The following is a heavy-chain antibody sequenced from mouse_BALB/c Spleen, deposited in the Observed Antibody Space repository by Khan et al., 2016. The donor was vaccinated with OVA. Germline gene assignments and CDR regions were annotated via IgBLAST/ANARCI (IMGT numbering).Heavy chain of an antibody. D-gene: IGHD1-1*01. V-gene: IGHV1-77*01. CDR1: GYTFTDYV. J-gene: IGHJ1*01. CDR2: IYPGSGRT. CDR3: ARACYYYGSSSYWCFAV. Sequence: QVQLQQSGPELVKPGASVKMSCKASGYTFTDYVINWVKQSSGQGLEWIGEIYPGSGRTNYNEKFKDKATLTADKSSNTAYMQLSSLTSEDSAVYFCARACYYYGSSSYWCFAVWGEGTTVTVSS.